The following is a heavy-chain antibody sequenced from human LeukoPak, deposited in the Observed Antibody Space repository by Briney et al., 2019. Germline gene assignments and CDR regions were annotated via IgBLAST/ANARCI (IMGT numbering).Heavy chain of an antibody. CDR1: GFTFSSYA. CDR3: AKDRFFYDSGSKAN. D-gene: IGHD3-22*01. CDR2: ISWNSGII. Sequence: QTGGSLRLSCAASGFTFSSYAMSWVRQAPGKGLEWVSSISWNSGIIDYADSVKGRFTISRDNAKNSLYLQMNSLRVEDTAFYYCAKDRFFYDSGSKANWGQGTLVTVSS. V-gene: IGHV3-9*01. J-gene: IGHJ4*02.